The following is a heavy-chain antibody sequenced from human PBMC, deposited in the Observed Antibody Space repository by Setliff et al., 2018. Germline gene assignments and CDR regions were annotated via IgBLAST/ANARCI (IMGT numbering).Heavy chain of an antibody. J-gene: IGHJ4*02. CDR2: LYDDGSK. Sequence: PGGSLRLSCAASGLTVSANDMSWVRQAPGKGLEWISLLYDDGSKFYADSVKGRFTISRDNSKNMLYLQMSSLRPEDSAVYYCRPWFGELLRDYWGQGTLVTVSS. CDR3: RPWFGELLRDY. V-gene: IGHV3-53*01. D-gene: IGHD3-10*01. CDR1: GLTVSAND.